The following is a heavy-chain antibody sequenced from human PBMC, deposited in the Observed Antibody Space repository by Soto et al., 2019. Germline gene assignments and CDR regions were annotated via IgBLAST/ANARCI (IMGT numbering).Heavy chain of an antibody. Sequence: QVTLKESGPVLVKPTETLTLTCTVSGFSLSNARMGVSWIRQPPGKALEWLAHIFSNDEKSYSTSLKSRLTISQDTSKSQVVLPMTNMDPVDTATYYCARLRCSGGSCYRIYYYSYGMDVWGQGTTVTVSS. CDR2: IFSNDEK. CDR3: ARLRCSGGSCYRIYYYSYGMDV. J-gene: IGHJ6*02. CDR1: GFSLSNARMG. D-gene: IGHD2-15*01. V-gene: IGHV2-26*01.